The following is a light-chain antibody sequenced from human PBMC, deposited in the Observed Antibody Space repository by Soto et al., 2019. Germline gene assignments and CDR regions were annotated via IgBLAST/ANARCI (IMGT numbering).Light chain of an antibody. Sequence: EIVLTQSPATLSLSPGERATLSCRSSQSVTSYLAWYQQKPAQAPRLLIYDASNRATGIPARFSGSGSGTDFTLTFSSLEPEDFAVYSCPQRSNWPITFGEGTRLEIK. J-gene: IGKJ5*01. CDR3: PQRSNWPIT. CDR1: QSVTSY. CDR2: DAS. V-gene: IGKV3-11*01.